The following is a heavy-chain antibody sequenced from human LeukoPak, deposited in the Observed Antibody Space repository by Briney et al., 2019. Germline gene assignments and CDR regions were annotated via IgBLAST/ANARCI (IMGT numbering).Heavy chain of an antibody. D-gene: IGHD1-26*01. Sequence: SETLSLTCTVSGVSISSYYWGWIRQPAGEGLEWIGYIYYSGSTNYNPSLKSRVTISVDTSKNQFSLKLSSVTAADTAVYYCARRGYDSGSYDYWGRGTLVTVSS. CDR3: ARRGYDSGSYDY. V-gene: IGHV4-59*08. J-gene: IGHJ4*02. CDR1: GVSISSYY. CDR2: IYYSGST.